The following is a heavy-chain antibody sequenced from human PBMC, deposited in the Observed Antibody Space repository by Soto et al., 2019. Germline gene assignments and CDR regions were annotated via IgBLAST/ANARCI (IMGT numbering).Heavy chain of an antibody. V-gene: IGHV3-23*01. D-gene: IGHD5-12*01. CDR3: VIAPGGYDDYYYYGMDV. J-gene: IGHJ6*02. CDR2: ISGSGGST. Sequence: GGSLRLSCAASGFTFSSYAMSWVRQAPGKGLEWVSAISGSGGSTYYADSVKGRFTISRDNSKNTLYLQMSSLRAEDTAVYYCVIAPGGYDDYYYYGMDVWGQGTTVTVSS. CDR1: GFTFSSYA.